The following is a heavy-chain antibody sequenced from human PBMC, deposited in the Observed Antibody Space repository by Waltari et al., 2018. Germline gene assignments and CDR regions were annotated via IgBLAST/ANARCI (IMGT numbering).Heavy chain of an antibody. V-gene: IGHV4-39*01. CDR2: IYYSGST. CDR1: GGSISSSSYY. J-gene: IGHJ3*02. CDR3: ASRKLTQDAFDI. D-gene: IGHD1-26*01. Sequence: QLQLQESGPGLVKPSETLSLTCTVSGGSISSSSYYWGWIRQPPGKGLEWIGSIYYSGSTYYNPSLKSRVTISVDTSKNQFSLKLSSVTAADTAVYYCASRKLTQDAFDIWGQGTMVTVSS.